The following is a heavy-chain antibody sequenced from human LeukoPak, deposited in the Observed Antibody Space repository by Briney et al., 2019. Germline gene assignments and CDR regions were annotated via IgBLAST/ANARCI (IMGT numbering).Heavy chain of an antibody. V-gene: IGHV4-4*02. J-gene: IGHJ5*02. CDR2: IYHSGST. CDR3: ARQGRGYSYGYLGNWFDP. CDR1: GGSISSSNW. Sequence: SETLSLTCAVSGGSISSSNWWSWVRQPPGKGLEWIGEIYHSGSTNYNPSLKSRVTISVDKSKNQFSLKLSSVTAADTAVYYCARQGRGYSYGYLGNWFDPWGQGTLVTVSS. D-gene: IGHD5-18*01.